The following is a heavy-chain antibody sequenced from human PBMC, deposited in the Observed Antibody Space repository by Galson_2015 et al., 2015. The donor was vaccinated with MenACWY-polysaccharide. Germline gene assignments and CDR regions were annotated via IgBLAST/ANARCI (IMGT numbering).Heavy chain of an antibody. Sequence: SLRLSCAASGLTFRSSGMYWVRQAPGKGLEWVALIQNVGSPKAYADSVKGRFTISRDNSKNTLYLEMNSLRAEDTAVYYCARESSRIVFHAFDIWGQRTMVTVSS. CDR2: IQNVGSPK. D-gene: IGHD6-19*01. J-gene: IGHJ3*02. CDR3: ARESSRIVFHAFDI. CDR1: GLTFRSSG. V-gene: IGHV3-33*05.